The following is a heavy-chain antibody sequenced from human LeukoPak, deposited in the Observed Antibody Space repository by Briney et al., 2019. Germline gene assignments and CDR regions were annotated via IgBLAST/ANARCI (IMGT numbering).Heavy chain of an antibody. CDR3: ARDCSSNSCYGRGAFGI. CDR1: GGSISSYY. CDR2: IYYSGST. Sequence: SETLSLTCTVSGGSISSYYWSWIRQPPGKGLEWIGYIYYSGSTNYNPSLKSRVTISVDTSKNQFSLKLSSVTAADTAVYYCARDCSSNSCYGRGAFGIWGQGTMVTVSS. D-gene: IGHD2-2*01. J-gene: IGHJ3*02. V-gene: IGHV4-59*12.